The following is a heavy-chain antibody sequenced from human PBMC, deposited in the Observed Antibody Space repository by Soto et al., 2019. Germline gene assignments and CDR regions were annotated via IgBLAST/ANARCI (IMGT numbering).Heavy chain of an antibody. CDR2: IIPIFGTA. V-gene: IGHV1-69*06. Sequence: QVQLVQSGAEVKKPGSSVKVSCKASGGTFSSYAISWVRQAPGQGLEWLGGIIPIFGTATYAQKFQGRVTITADKSTSTGYMELSSLRSEDTAVYYCARDVAVAGTSAFDIWGQGTMVTVSS. D-gene: IGHD6-19*01. CDR1: GGTFSSYA. J-gene: IGHJ3*02. CDR3: ARDVAVAGTSAFDI.